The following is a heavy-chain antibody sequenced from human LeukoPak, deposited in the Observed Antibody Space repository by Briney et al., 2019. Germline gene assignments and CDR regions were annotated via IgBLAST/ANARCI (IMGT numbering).Heavy chain of an antibody. Sequence: ASVKVSCKASGYTFSSYGISWVRQAPGQGLEWMGWISAYNGNTNYAQNLQGRVTMTTDTSTSTAYMELRSLRSDDTAVYYCARDLKRGYSSGRYSWGTGSSNDYWGQGTRVAVSP. CDR2: ISAYNGNT. J-gene: IGHJ4*02. D-gene: IGHD6-19*01. CDR3: ARDLKRGYSSGRYSWGTGSSNDY. CDR1: GYTFSSYG. V-gene: IGHV1-18*01.